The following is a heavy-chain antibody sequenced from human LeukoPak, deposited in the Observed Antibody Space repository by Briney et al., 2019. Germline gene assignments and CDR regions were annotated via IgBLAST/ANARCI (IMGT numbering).Heavy chain of an antibody. CDR3: ARGAPRGYSYGYADY. CDR2: IYHNGYT. Sequence: SETLSLTCAVSGGSISSSNWWSWVHQPPGKGLEWIGEIYHNGYTNYNPSLKSRVTMSVDKSKNHFSLNLRSVTAADTAVYYCARGAPRGYSYGYADYWGQGTLVTVSS. CDR1: GGSISSSNW. D-gene: IGHD5-18*01. V-gene: IGHV4-4*02. J-gene: IGHJ4*02.